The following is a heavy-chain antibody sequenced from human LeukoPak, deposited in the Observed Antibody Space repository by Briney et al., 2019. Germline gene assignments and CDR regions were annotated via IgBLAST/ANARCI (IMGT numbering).Heavy chain of an antibody. V-gene: IGHV3-9*01. CDR3: ARGRYGSGSYPSSLFYFDY. CDR1: GFTFDDYA. J-gene: IGHJ4*02. Sequence: GGSLRLSCAASGFTFDDYAMHWVRQAPGKGLEWVSGISWNSGSIGYADSVKGRFTISRDNAKNSLYLQMNSLGAEDTAVYYCARGRYGSGSYPSSLFYFDYWGQGALVTVSS. D-gene: IGHD3-10*01. CDR2: ISWNSGSI.